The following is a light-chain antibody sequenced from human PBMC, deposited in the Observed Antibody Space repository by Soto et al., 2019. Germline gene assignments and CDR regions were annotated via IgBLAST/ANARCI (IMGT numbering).Light chain of an antibody. J-gene: IGKJ2*01. V-gene: IGKV1-5*01. CDR3: QHTTDFT. Sequence: DIQMTQSPSTLAASVGDTVTMTCRSSSTWLAWYQKKPGKAPKLLIYDVSNLERGVPPRFSGSTSGAESTVTITGLQPDDLGTYYCQHTTDFTFGQGTKVEIK. CDR1: SSTW. CDR2: DVS.